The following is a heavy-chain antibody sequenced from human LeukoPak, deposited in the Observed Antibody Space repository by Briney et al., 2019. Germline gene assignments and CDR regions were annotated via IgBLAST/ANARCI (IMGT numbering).Heavy chain of an antibody. J-gene: IGHJ4*02. CDR3: ASQQYYYDSSGLYFDY. D-gene: IGHD3-22*01. CDR2: IYYSGST. CDR1: GGSISSGDYY. V-gene: IGHV4-30-4*01. Sequence: SETLSLTCTVSGGSISSGDYYWSWIRQPPGKGLEWIGYIYYSGSTYHNPSLKSRVTISVDTSKNQFSLKLSSVTAADTAVYYCASQQYYYDSSGLYFDYWGQGTLVTVSS.